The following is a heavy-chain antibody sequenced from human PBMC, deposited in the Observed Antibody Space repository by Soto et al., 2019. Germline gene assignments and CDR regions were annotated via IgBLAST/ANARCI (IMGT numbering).Heavy chain of an antibody. CDR2: IYYSGST. CDR1: GGTINSGGYY. V-gene: IGHV4-31*03. Sequence: SETLSLTCTVSGGTINSGGYYWSWIRQHPGKGLEWIGYIYYSGSTYYNPSLKSRVTISVDTSKNQFSLKLTSVTAADTAVYFCARAQTIFGIITVFDYWGQGTLVTVSS. J-gene: IGHJ4*02. CDR3: ARAQTIFGIITVFDY. D-gene: IGHD3-3*01.